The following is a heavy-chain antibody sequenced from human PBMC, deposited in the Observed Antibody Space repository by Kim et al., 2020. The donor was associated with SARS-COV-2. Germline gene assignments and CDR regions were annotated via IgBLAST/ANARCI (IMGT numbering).Heavy chain of an antibody. V-gene: IGHV3-23*01. CDR2: P. D-gene: IGHD3-10*01. Sequence: PDSADSVKGRFTISRDNSKNTLYLQMNSMRAEDTAVYYCAKDLGGWFDPWGQGTLVTVST. CDR3: AKDLGGWFDP. J-gene: IGHJ5*02.